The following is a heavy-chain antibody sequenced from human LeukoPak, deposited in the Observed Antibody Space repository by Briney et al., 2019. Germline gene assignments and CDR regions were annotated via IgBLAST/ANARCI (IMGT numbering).Heavy chain of an antibody. CDR3: ARFTRFQYYDFWSGLDYYGMDV. CDR2: IIPIFGIA. V-gene: IGHV1-69*04. D-gene: IGHD3-3*01. Sequence: GSSVKVSCKVSGGTFSSYAISWVRQAPGQGLEWMGRIIPIFGIANYAQKFQGRVTITADKSTSTAYMELSSLRSEDTAVYYCARFTRFQYYDFWSGLDYYGMDVWGQGTTVTVSS. CDR1: GGTFSSYA. J-gene: IGHJ6*02.